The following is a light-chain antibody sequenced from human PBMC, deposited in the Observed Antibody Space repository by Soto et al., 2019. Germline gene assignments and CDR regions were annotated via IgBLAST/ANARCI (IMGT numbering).Light chain of an antibody. CDR1: SSDVGSYNL. CDR2: EGS. CDR3: CSYAGSSTFGVV. J-gene: IGLJ2*01. V-gene: IGLV2-23*03. Sequence: QSALTQPASVSGSPGQSITISCTGTSSDVGSYNLVSWYQKHPGKAPKLMIYEGSKRPSGVSNRFSGSKSGNTASLTISGLQAEDEADYYCCSYAGSSTFGVVFGGGTKLTVL.